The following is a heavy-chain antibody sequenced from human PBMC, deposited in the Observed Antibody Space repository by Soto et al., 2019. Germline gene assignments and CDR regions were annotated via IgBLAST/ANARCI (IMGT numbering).Heavy chain of an antibody. CDR2: IYYSGST. Sequence: SETLSLTCTVSGGSISSSSYYWGWIRQPPGKGLEWIGSIYYSGSTYYNPSLKSRVTISVETSKTQFSLKLSSVTAADTAVYYCARQPLPAAIKALMALDYYYYMDVWGKGTTVTVSS. CDR1: GGSISSSSYY. V-gene: IGHV4-39*01. CDR3: ARQPLPAAIKALMALDYYYYMDV. D-gene: IGHD2-2*01. J-gene: IGHJ6*03.